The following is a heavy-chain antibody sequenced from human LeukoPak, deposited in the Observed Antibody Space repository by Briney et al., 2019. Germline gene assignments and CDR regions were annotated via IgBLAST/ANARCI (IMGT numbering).Heavy chain of an antibody. J-gene: IGHJ4*02. D-gene: IGHD6-6*01. CDR2: INHSGST. CDR3: SRLPSRIAARPGISYFYY. V-gene: IGHV4-34*01. CDR1: GGSLSGYY. Sequence: SETLSLTCAVYGGSLSGYYWGWIRQPPGKGLGWVGEINHSGSTNYNPSLKTRVTISVVTSNTHFSLYLISVTAADTAVYYLSRLPSRIAARPGISYFYYWGQVTLVTVSS.